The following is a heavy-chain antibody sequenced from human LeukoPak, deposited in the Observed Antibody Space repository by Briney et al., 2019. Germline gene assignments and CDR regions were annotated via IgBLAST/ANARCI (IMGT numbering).Heavy chain of an antibody. D-gene: IGHD3-16*01. Sequence: ASVKVSCKASGYTFTGYYIHWVRQAPGQGLEWMGWINPNSGTNYAQNFQGRVTMTRDSSISTAYMELSRLRSDDTTVYYCARGKGGGAALNYGGQGPLVTVSS. CDR3: ARGKGGGAALNY. V-gene: IGHV1-2*02. CDR2: INPNSGT. CDR1: GYTFTGYY. J-gene: IGHJ4*02.